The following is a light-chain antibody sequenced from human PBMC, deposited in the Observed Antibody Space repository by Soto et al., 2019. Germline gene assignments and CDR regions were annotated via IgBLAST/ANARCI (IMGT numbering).Light chain of an antibody. V-gene: IGKV1-39*01. CDR3: QQSYSTLDYT. CDR1: QRISNY. J-gene: IGKJ2*01. Sequence: DIQMTQSPASLSASVGDRVTITCRASQRISNYLNWYQHKPGKAPRLLIYAASSLQSWVPSRCSGSGYGTDFTLTISSLQPEDFATYYCQQSYSTLDYTFGQGTKVEIK. CDR2: AAS.